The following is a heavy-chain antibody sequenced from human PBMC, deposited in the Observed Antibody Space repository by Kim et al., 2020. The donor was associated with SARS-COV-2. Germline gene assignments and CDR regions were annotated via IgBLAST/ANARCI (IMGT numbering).Heavy chain of an antibody. J-gene: IGHJ4*02. CDR3: ARGEYYYDSSWFVSY. CDR2: ISYDGSNK. Sequence: GGSLRLSCAASGFTFSSYGMHWVRQAPGKGLEWVAVISYDGSNKYYADSVKGRFTISRDNSKNTLYLQMNSLRAEDTAVYYCARGEYYYDSSWFVSYWGQGTLVTVSS. V-gene: IGHV3-33*05. D-gene: IGHD3-22*01. CDR1: GFTFSSYG.